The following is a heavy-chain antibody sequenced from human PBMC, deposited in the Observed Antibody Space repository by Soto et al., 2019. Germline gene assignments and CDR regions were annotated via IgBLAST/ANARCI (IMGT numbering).Heavy chain of an antibody. D-gene: IGHD3-10*01. CDR2: FRAGGDDGTT. V-gene: IGHV3-23*01. CDR1: GFTFSSYS. CDR3: AKKVNSGSGSEYIDY. Sequence: HPGGSLRLSCVASGFTFSSYSMSWVRQAPGKGLEWVSGFRAGGDDGTTYYADSVMGRFTISRDNSKTTLFLQMNGLRAEDTAIYDGAKKVNSGSGSEYIDYFGQGTLVTVSS. J-gene: IGHJ4*02.